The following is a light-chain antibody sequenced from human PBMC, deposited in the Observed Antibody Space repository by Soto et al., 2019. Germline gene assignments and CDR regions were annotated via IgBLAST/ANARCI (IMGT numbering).Light chain of an antibody. V-gene: IGLV2-14*01. CDR1: SSDVGGYNY. Sequence: QSVLTQPASVSGSPGQSITISCTGTSSDVGGYNYVSWYQQHPGKAPKLMIYEVGNRPSGASNRFSASKSGNTASLTISGLQAEDEADYYCSSYTGSNTVVFGGGTKLTVL. CDR2: EVG. CDR3: SSYTGSNTVV. J-gene: IGLJ2*01.